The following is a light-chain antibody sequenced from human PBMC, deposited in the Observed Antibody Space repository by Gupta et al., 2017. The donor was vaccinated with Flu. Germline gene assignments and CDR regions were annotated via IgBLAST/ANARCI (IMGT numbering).Light chain of an antibody. CDR2: AAS. Sequence: PSFLSASVGDRVTITCRASQSISSYLGWYQQKPGKAPKLLIYAASNLQSGVPSRFNGSGSGRQFTLTIRSLQPEDFATYFCQQVNSYPYTFGQGTKLEIK. CDR1: QSISSY. CDR3: QQVNSYPYT. J-gene: IGKJ2*01. V-gene: IGKV1-9*01.